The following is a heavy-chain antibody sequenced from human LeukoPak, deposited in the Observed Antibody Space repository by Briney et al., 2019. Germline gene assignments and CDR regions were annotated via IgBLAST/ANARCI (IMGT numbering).Heavy chain of an antibody. V-gene: IGHV4-30-4*08. CDR3: ARLTPPRDGFDI. Sequence: SQTLSLTCTVSGGSISSGDYYWSWIRQPPGKGLEWIGYIYYSGSTYYNPSLKSRITISVDTSKNQFSLKLSSVTAADTAVYYWARLTPPRDGFDIWGQGTMVTVSS. CDR2: IYYSGST. D-gene: IGHD5-24*01. J-gene: IGHJ3*02. CDR1: GGSISSGDYY.